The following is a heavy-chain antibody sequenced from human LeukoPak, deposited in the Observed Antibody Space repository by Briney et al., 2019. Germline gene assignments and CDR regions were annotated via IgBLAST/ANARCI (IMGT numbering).Heavy chain of an antibody. V-gene: IGHV3-49*04. Sequence: GGSLRLSCTASGFTFGDYAMSWVRQAPGKGLEWVGFIRSKAYGGTTEYAASVKGRFTISRDDSKSIAYLQMYSLKTEDTAVYYCTRDPIAVAGTAIDYWGQGTLVTVSS. CDR1: GFTFGDYA. CDR2: IRSKAYGGTT. J-gene: IGHJ4*02. D-gene: IGHD6-19*01. CDR3: TRDPIAVAGTAIDY.